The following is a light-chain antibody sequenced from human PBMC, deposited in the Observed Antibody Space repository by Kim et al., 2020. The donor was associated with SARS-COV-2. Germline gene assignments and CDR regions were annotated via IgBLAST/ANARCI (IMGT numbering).Light chain of an antibody. CDR2: SAS. CDR3: QQYGSSPWT. CDR1: QSVSTTY. J-gene: IGKJ1*01. V-gene: IGKV3-20*01. Sequence: EVVLTQSPGTLALSPVERAALSCRASQSVSTTYLAWYQQKPGQAPRLLIYSASNRATGIPDRFSGSGSGTDFTLTISRLEPEDFAVYYCQQYGSSPWTFGQGTKVDIK.